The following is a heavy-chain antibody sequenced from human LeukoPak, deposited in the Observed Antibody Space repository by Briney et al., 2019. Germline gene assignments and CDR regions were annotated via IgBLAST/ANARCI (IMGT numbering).Heavy chain of an antibody. CDR3: AREVNWNDVYFDY. J-gene: IGHJ4*02. V-gene: IGHV4-31*03. Sequence: PSETLSLTCSVSGGSISSGGYYWSWIRQHPGKGLEWIGYIYYSGSTYYNPSLKSRVTISVDTSKNQFSLKLSSVTAADTAVYYCAREVNWNDVYFDYWGQGTLVTVSS. D-gene: IGHD1-1*01. CDR2: IYYSGST. CDR1: GGSISSGGYY.